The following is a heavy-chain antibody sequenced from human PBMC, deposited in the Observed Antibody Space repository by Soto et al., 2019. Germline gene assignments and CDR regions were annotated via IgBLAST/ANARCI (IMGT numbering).Heavy chain of an antibody. Sequence: GSLRLSCSASGFTFSSYAMSWVRQAPGKGLEWVSFISHSGGSTYYADSVKGRFTISRDNSKNTLSLQMNSLRAEDTAIYYCAKGYYYDSCAYWGQGTLVTVSS. J-gene: IGHJ4*02. D-gene: IGHD3-22*01. CDR1: GFTFSSYA. V-gene: IGHV3-23*01. CDR2: ISHSGGST. CDR3: AKGYYYDSCAY.